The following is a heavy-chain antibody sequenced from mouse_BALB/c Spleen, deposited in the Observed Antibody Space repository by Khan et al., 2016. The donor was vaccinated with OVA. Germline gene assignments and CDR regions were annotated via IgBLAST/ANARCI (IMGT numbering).Heavy chain of an antibody. Sequence: VRLKESGPELVKPGASVKVSCKASGYAFTSYNIYWVQQSHGKSLEWVGYIVPYNGGTSSNQKFKGKATLTVDKSSTTAYMHLNSLTSEDSAVYYCARGGYGGFAYWGQGTLVTVSA. D-gene: IGHD2-14*01. CDR3: ARGGYGGFAY. CDR2: IVPYNGGT. V-gene: IGHV1S135*01. CDR1: GYAFTSYN. J-gene: IGHJ3*01.